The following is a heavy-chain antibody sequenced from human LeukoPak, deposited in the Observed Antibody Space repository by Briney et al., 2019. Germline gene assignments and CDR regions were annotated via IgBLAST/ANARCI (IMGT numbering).Heavy chain of an antibody. V-gene: IGHV3-30-3*01. CDR3: ARDHTTTGFDY. D-gene: IGHD1-26*01. J-gene: IGHJ4*02. CDR2: LSYDGSNK. Sequence: GGSLRLSCAASGFTFSSYAMHWVRQAPGKGLEWVAVLSYDGSNKYYADSVKGRFTISRDNSKNTLYLQMNSLRAEDTAVYYCARDHTTTGFDYWGQGTLVTVSS. CDR1: GFTFSSYA.